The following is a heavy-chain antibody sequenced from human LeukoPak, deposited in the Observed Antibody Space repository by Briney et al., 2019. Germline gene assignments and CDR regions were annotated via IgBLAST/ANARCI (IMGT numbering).Heavy chain of an antibody. V-gene: IGHV1-18*04. Sequence: GASVKVSCKTSGYTFTGYYMHWVRQAPGQGLEWMGWISAYNGNTNYAQKLQGRVTMTTDTSTSTAYMELRSLRSDDTAVYYCARVGYYDILTGYIGGFDYWGQGTLVTVSS. J-gene: IGHJ4*02. CDR3: ARVGYYDILTGYIGGFDY. D-gene: IGHD3-9*01. CDR2: ISAYNGNT. CDR1: GYTFTGYY.